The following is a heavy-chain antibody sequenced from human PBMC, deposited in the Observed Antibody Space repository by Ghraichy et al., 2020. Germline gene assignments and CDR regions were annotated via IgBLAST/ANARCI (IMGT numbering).Heavy chain of an antibody. Sequence: GGSLRLSCAASGFTFSTYSMNWVRQAPGKGLEWVSSLSYDSTYISYADSLKGRFTISRDNAQNSLYLQMNSLRAEDTAVYYCARTRFCDYKACFGIDVWGTGTTVTVSS. CDR3: ARTRFCDYKACFGIDV. CDR2: LSYDSTYI. D-gene: IGHD3-10*01. J-gene: IGHJ6*04. V-gene: IGHV3-21*01. CDR1: GFTFSTYS.